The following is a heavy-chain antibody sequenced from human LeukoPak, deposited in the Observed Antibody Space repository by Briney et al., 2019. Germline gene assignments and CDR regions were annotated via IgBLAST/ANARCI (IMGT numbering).Heavy chain of an antibody. CDR3: ASSTGYYDSSGYYGGDYYYYMDV. J-gene: IGHJ6*03. Sequence: GGSPRLSCAASGFTVSSNYMSWVRQAPGKGLEWVSVIYSGGSTYYADSVKGRFTISRDNSKNTLYLQMNSLRAEDTAVYYCASSTGYYDSSGYYGGDYYYYMDVWGKGTTVTVSS. D-gene: IGHD3-22*01. V-gene: IGHV3-66*02. CDR1: GFTVSSNY. CDR2: IYSGGST.